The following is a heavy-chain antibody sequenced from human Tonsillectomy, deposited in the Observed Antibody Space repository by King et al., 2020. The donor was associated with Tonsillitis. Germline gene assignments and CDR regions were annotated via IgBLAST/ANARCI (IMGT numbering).Heavy chain of an antibody. D-gene: IGHD6-19*01. CDR2: ISSSGSTI. CDR3: ARVAAHYSSAAIDY. Sequence: VQLVESGGGLVQPGGSLRLSCAASGFTFSSYEMNWVRQAPGKGLEWVSYISSSGSTIYYADSVKGRFTISRDNAKNSLYLQMNSLRAEYTAVYYCARVAAHYSSAAIDYWGQGTLVTVSS. J-gene: IGHJ4*02. CDR1: GFTFSSYE. V-gene: IGHV3-48*03.